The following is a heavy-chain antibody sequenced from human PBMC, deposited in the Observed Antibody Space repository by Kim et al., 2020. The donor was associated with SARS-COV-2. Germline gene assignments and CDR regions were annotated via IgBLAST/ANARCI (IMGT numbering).Heavy chain of an antibody. V-gene: IGHV3-23*01. D-gene: IGHD2-15*01. Sequence: AASVKGRFTISRDNSKNTQYLQMNSLRAEDPALYYCAKAPGIVAWAYTDYWGQGTLVTVSS. CDR3: AKAPGIVAWAYTDY. J-gene: IGHJ4*02.